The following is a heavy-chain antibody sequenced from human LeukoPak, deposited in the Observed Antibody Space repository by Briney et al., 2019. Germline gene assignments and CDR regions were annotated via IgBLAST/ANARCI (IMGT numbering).Heavy chain of an antibody. Sequence: ASVKVSCKASGYTFTGYYMHWVRLAPGQGLEWMGWINPTIGGTNVAQKFQGRVTMTKDTSISTACMELSRLRSDDTAVYYCARAPGSNPIYYFDYWGQGTLVTVSS. CDR1: GYTFTGYY. J-gene: IGHJ4*02. D-gene: IGHD3-3*01. V-gene: IGHV1-2*02. CDR3: ARAPGSNPIYYFDY. CDR2: INPTIGGT.